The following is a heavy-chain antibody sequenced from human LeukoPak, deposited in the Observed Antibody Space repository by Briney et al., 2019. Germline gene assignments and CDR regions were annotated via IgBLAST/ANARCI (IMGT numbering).Heavy chain of an antibody. V-gene: IGHV3-23*01. J-gene: IGHJ5*02. Sequence: GGSLRLSCAASGFTFSNYVMSWVRQAPGKGLEWVSAISGSGGSTYYADSVKGRFTISRDNSKNTLYLQMNSLRAEDTAVYYCAKGGSGYSSYNWFDPWGQGTLVTVSS. D-gene: IGHD5-18*01. CDR1: GFTFSNYV. CDR3: AKGGSGYSSYNWFDP. CDR2: ISGSGGST.